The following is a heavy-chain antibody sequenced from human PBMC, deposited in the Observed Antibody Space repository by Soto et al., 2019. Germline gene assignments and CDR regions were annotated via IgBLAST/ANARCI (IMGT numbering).Heavy chain of an antibody. CDR2: IYWDDDK. D-gene: IGHD4-17*01. CDR1: GFSLSTSGVG. J-gene: IGHJ2*01. Sequence: QITLKESGPTLVKPTQTLTLTCTFSGFSLSTSGVGVGWIRQPPGKALEWLALIYWDDDKRYSPSLKSLLTITKDTSKNQVVLTMTNMDPVDTATYYCAHVSRLTTRYWYFDLWGRGTLVTVSS. V-gene: IGHV2-5*02. CDR3: AHVSRLTTRYWYFDL.